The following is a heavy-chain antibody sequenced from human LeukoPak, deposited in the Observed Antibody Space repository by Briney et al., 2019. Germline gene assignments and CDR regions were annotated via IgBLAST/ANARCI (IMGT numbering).Heavy chain of an antibody. D-gene: IGHD3-10*01. CDR1: GFTFSDYS. J-gene: IGHJ4*02. V-gene: IGHV3-21*01. CDR3: ARDFFGKPALFDY. CDR2: VDTSGSYI. Sequence: GGSLRLSCAASGFTFSDYSMNWVRQAPGKGLEWVSSVDTSGSYIYNADSVKGRFTISRDNAKNSLFLQMNSLRAEDTAVYYCARDFFGKPALFDYWGQGTLVTVSS.